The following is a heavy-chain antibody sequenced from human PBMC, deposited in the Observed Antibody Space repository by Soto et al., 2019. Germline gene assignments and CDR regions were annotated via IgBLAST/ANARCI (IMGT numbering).Heavy chain of an antibody. CDR1: GVSISDYY. Sequence: HVQLLESGPGLVTPLETLSLTCTVSGVSISDYYWTWIRQTPAKGLEWIGYLSYSGGTYYNPSLKSRVTISVDTSKTLLSLKLSSVTAADTAVYYCATEDVAAGRFFHHWGQGTLVTVSS. V-gene: IGHV4-59*01. D-gene: IGHD3-16*01. J-gene: IGHJ1*01. CDR3: ATEDVAAGRFFHH. CDR2: LSYSGGT.